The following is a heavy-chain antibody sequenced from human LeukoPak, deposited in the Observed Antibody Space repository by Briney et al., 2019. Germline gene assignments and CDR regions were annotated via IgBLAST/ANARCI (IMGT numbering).Heavy chain of an antibody. J-gene: IGHJ4*02. Sequence: ASVKVSCKASGYTFTSYGISWVRQAPGQGLEWMGWISAYNGNTNYAQKLQGRVTMTTDTSTSTAYMELSSLRSDDTAVYYCAGANIWNDGGCVDYWGQGTLVTVSS. CDR2: ISAYNGNT. D-gene: IGHD1-20*01. V-gene: IGHV1-18*01. CDR3: AGANIWNDGGCVDY. CDR1: GYTFTSYG.